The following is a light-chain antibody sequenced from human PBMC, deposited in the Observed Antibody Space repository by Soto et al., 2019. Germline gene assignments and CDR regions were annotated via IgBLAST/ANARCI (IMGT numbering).Light chain of an antibody. CDR3: MQALQTPPIT. J-gene: IGKJ5*01. CDR2: LGS. Sequence: DIVMTQSPLSLPVTPGEPASISCRSSQSLLHSNGYTYLDWYLQKPGQSPQLLIYLGSNRASGVTDRFSGSGSGTDLTLKISRVEAEDVGGYYGMQALQTPPITFGQGTRLEIK. CDR1: QSLLHSNGYTY. V-gene: IGKV2-28*01.